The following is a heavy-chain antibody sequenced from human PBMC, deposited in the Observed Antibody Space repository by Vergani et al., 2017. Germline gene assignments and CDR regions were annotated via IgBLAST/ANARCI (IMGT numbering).Heavy chain of an antibody. CDR2: IYTSGST. Sequence: QVQLQESGPGLVKPSETLSLTCTVSGGSISSGSYYWSWIRQPAGKGLEWIGRIYTSGSTNYNPSLKSRVTMSVDTSKNQFSLKLSSVTAADTAVYYCATGGLYCSSTSCYSYYMDVWGKGP. CDR1: GGSISSGSYY. D-gene: IGHD2-2*01. J-gene: IGHJ6*03. V-gene: IGHV4-61*02. CDR3: ATGGLYCSSTSCYSYYMDV.